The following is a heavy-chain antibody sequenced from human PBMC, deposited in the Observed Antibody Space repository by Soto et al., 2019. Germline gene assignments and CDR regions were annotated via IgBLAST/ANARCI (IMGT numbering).Heavy chain of an antibody. Sequence: GASVKVSCKASGYTFTDCYIHWVRQAPGQGLEWMGWINPKSGGTNIAQRFKGRVTITRDTSSATAYLELSALKSDDTAVYYCTRGPAAGTEDWFDPWGQGTRVTAPQ. CDR3: TRGPAAGTEDWFDP. J-gene: IGHJ5*02. V-gene: IGHV1-2*02. CDR1: GYTFTDCY. D-gene: IGHD6-13*01. CDR2: INPKSGGT.